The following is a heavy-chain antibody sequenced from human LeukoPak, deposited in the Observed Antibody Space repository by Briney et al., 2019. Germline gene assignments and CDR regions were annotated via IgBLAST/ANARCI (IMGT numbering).Heavy chain of an antibody. CDR3: ATYYGSGSDSYYYYMDV. V-gene: IGHV4-34*01. CDR2: INHSGST. D-gene: IGHD3-10*01. J-gene: IGHJ6*03. CDR1: GGSFSGYY. Sequence: SETLSLTXAVYGGSFSGYYWSWIRQPPGKGLEWIGEINHSGSTDYNPSLKSRVAISVDTSKNQFSLKLSSVTAADTAVYYCATYYGSGSDSYYYYMDVWGRGTTVTVSS.